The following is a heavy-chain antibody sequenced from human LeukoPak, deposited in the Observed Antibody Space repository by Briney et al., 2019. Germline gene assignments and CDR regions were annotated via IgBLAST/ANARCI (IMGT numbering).Heavy chain of an antibody. CDR3: VKSGTWADFDS. D-gene: IGHD1-26*01. V-gene: IGHV3-64D*09. J-gene: IGHJ4*02. Sequence: SGGSLRLSCSASGATFSSYGMHWVRQAPGKGLEYVSGISNKGGSTYYADSVKGRFTISRDNSKNTLHLQMSSLRADDTAVYYCVKSGTWADFDSWGQGTLVTVSS. CDR1: GATFSSYG. CDR2: ISNKGGST.